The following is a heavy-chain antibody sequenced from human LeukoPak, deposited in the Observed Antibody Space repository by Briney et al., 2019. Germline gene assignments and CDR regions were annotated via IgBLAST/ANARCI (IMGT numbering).Heavy chain of an antibody. V-gene: IGHV3-66*04. CDR2: IYSGGST. J-gene: IGHJ6*02. CDR1: GFTVSSNY. Sequence: GGSLRLSCAASGFTVSSNYMSWVRQAPGKGLEWVSGIYSGGSTNYADSVKGTFTISRDNSKNTLYLQMNSLRAEDTAVYYCARHADYYYYGMDVWGQGTTVTVSS. D-gene: IGHD6-13*01. CDR3: ARHADYYYYGMDV.